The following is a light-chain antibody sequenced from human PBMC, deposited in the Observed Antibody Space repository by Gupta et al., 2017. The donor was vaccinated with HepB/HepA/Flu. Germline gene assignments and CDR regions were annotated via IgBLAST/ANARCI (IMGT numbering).Light chain of an antibody. Sequence: SSELTQPPSVSVSPGQTARITCSGDALPNQYAYWYQQKPGQAPLLVISQDTERPSGIPERFSGSSSGTTVTLTINGVQAEDEADYYCQSADSSGSYYVFGSGTTVTVL. J-gene: IGLJ1*01. CDR1: ALPNQY. CDR2: QDT. CDR3: QSADSSGSYYV. V-gene: IGLV3-25*03.